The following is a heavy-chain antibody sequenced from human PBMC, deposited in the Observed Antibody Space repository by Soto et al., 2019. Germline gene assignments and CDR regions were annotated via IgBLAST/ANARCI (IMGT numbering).Heavy chain of an antibody. CDR2: VYYTGDT. CDR3: ARDPVDGYAFFDS. V-gene: IGHV4-59*12. D-gene: IGHD5-12*01. Sequence: SETLSLTCTVSGGSISNFYWSWIRQPPGKGLEWIGNVYYTGDTNYNPSLKSRVIISVDTSKNQFSLKLRSVTAADTAVYWCARDPVDGYAFFDSWGQGALVTVSS. CDR1: GGSISNFY. J-gene: IGHJ5*02.